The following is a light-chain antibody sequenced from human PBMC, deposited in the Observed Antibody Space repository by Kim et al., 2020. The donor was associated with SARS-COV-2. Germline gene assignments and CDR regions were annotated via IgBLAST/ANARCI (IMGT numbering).Light chain of an antibody. J-gene: IGKJ4*01. Sequence: PGERPTLSGRASHNSDINLAWYQQTPGQPPRLLLYDAAIRAAGIPDRFSGSGSGTDFTLTIGSLAPEDFAVYYCQQRGNWPPALTFGGGTKVDIK. CDR3: QQRGNWPPALT. V-gene: IGKV3-11*01. CDR1: HNSDIN. CDR2: DAA.